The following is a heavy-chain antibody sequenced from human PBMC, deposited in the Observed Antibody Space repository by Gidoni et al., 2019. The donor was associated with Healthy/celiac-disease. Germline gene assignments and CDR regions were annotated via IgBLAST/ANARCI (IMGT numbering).Heavy chain of an antibody. Sequence: QVQLQQWGAGLLKPSETLSLTCAVYGGSFSGYYWSWIRQPPGKGLEWIGEINHSGSTNYNPSLKSRVTISVDPSKNQFSLKLSSVTAADTAVYYCTTRRRNWWFDPWGQGTLVTVSS. V-gene: IGHV4-34*01. D-gene: IGHD1-1*01. J-gene: IGHJ5*02. CDR3: TTRRRNWWFDP. CDR2: INHSGST. CDR1: GGSFSGYY.